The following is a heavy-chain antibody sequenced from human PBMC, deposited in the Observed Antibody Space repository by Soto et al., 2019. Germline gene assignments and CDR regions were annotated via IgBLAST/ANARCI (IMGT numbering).Heavy chain of an antibody. Sequence: GGSLRLSCAASGFTFDDYSMHWVRQAPGKGLEWVSLISCDGGSTYYADSVKGRFTISRDNSNNSLYLQMNSLRTEDTALYYCAKDPERCLHLGDAMDVWGQGTTVTVSS. CDR2: ISCDGGST. CDR1: GFTFDDYS. V-gene: IGHV3-43*01. J-gene: IGHJ6*02. D-gene: IGHD3-16*01. CDR3: AKDPERCLHLGDAMDV.